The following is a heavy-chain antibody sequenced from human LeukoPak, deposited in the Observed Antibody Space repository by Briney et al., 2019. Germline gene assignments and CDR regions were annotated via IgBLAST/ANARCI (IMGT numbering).Heavy chain of an antibody. J-gene: IGHJ4*02. CDR1: GGSISSSSYC. CDR2: IYYSGST. V-gene: IGHV4-39*01. CDR3: ARHALDLGYFDY. D-gene: IGHD3/OR15-3a*01. Sequence: PSETLSLTCTVSGGSISSSSYCWGWIRQPPGKGLEWIGSIYYSGSTYYNPSLKSRVTISVDTSKNQFSLKLSSVTAADTAVYYCARHALDLGYFDYWGQGTLVTVSS.